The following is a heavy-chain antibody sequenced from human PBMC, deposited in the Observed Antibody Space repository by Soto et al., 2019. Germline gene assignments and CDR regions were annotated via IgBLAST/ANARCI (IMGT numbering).Heavy chain of an antibody. J-gene: IGHJ2*01. V-gene: IGHV1-18*01. CDR3: ARRTEEGTTIGSDWYFAF. CDR1: GYTFSSYG. D-gene: IGHD4-17*01. Sequence: AASVKVSCKASGYTFSSYGISWVRQAPGQGLEWMGWISAYNDNTKYAHNLQGRVTFSTDTSASTAYMELSSLTSEDTAVYYCARRTEEGTTIGSDWYFAFWGRGTVVTVPQ. CDR2: ISAYNDNT.